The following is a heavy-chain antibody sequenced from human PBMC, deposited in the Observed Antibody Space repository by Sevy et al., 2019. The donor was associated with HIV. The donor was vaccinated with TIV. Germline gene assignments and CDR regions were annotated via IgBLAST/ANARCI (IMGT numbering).Heavy chain of an antibody. D-gene: IGHD2-8*01. J-gene: IGHJ4*02. CDR1: GYTFTGYY. CDR2: INPNSGGT. Sequence: ASVKVSCKASGYTFTGYYMHWVRRVPGQGLEWVGWINPNSGGTNYAQKFQGRVTMTRDTSINTAYMELSSLRPDDTAIYYCTNTGNGFDYWGQGTLVTVSS. CDR3: TNTGNGFDY. V-gene: IGHV1-2*02.